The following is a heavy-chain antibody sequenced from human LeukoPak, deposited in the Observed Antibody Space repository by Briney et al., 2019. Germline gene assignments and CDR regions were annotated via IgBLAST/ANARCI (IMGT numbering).Heavy chain of an antibody. Sequence: SGGSLRLSCAASGFTSSSYAMSWVRQAPGKGLEWVSAISGSGGSTYYADSVKGRFTISRDNSKNTLYLQMNSLRAEDTAVYYCAKEYGSGSYLVYFDYWGQGTLVTVSS. CDR1: GFTSSSYA. CDR3: AKEYGSGSYLVYFDY. D-gene: IGHD3-10*01. J-gene: IGHJ4*02. V-gene: IGHV3-23*01. CDR2: ISGSGGST.